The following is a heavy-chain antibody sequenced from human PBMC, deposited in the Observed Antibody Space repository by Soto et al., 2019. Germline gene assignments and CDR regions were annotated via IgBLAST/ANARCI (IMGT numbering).Heavy chain of an antibody. CDR3: ARGHIPVYGPVPDYFDS. CDR2: VTHSGST. D-gene: IGHD2-21*01. V-gene: IGHV4-34*02. J-gene: IGHJ4*02. Sequence: QVHLQQWGAGLLKPSETLSLTCGVYGGSLRGSYWSWIRQPPGKALEWLGNVTHSGSTTFNPSLKSRVSVSVDPSDSQFSLKLTSVTAAATAVYYCARGHIPVYGPVPDYFDSWGQGTLVTVSS. CDR1: GGSLRGSY.